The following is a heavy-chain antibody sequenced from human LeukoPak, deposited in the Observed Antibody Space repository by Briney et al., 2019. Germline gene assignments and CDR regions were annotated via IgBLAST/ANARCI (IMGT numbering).Heavy chain of an antibody. D-gene: IGHD3-16*02. CDR3: AKTWDIWGSYRYVDY. CDR2: ISGSGGST. V-gene: IGHV3-23*01. Sequence: PGGSLRLSCAASGFTFSSYAMSWVRQAPGKGLEWVSAISGSGGSTYYADSVKGRFTISRDNSKNTLYPQMNSLRAEDTAVYYCAKTWDIWGSYRYVDYWGQGTLVTVSS. J-gene: IGHJ4*02. CDR1: GFTFSSYA.